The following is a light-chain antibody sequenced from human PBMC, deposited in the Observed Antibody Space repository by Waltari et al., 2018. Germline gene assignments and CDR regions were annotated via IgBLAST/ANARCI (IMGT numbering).Light chain of an antibody. CDR2: WAS. CDR1: QSVLYSSNDKNY. V-gene: IGKV4-1*01. CDR3: QQYYSGPRT. J-gene: IGKJ1*01. Sequence: DIVMTQSPDSLAVSLGERATINCKSSQSVLYSSNDKNYLAWYQQKPRQPPRLLIYWASTRESGVPDRFSGSGSGTDFTLTISSLQAEDVAVYYCQQYYSGPRTFGQVTKVEIK.